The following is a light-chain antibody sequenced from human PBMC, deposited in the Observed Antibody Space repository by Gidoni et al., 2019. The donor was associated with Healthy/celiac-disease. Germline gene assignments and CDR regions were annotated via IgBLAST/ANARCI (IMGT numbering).Light chain of an antibody. V-gene: IGKV3-20*01. CDR3: QQYGSSLYT. CDR1: QSVSSSY. J-gene: IGKJ2*01. CDR2: GAS. Sequence: EIVLPQSPGTLSLSPGERATLSCRASQSVSSSYFAWYQQKPGQAPRLLIYGASSRATGIPDRFSGSGSGTDFTLTISRLEPEDFAVYYCQQYGSSLYTFGQGTKLEIK.